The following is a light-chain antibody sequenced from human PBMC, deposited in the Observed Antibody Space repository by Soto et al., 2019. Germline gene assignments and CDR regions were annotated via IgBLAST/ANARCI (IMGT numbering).Light chain of an antibody. V-gene: IGKV3-20*01. CDR3: HQYGSSPQT. CDR1: QSVSRTY. Sequence: EIVLTQSPGTLSLSPGERATLSCRASQSVSRTYLGWYQQKPGQAPRLLIYGASSRATGIPDRFSGSGSGTVFTLTISRLEPEDFAVYYCHQYGSSPQTFGQGTRLEIK. J-gene: IGKJ2*01. CDR2: GAS.